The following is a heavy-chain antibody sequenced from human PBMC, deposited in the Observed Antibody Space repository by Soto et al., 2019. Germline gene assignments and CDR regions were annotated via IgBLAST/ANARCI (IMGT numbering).Heavy chain of an antibody. V-gene: IGHV4-59*01. J-gene: IGHJ4*02. Sequence: TLSLTCTVSGDSISTFYWGWIRQPPGKGLEWIGYIYYTGSTNYNPSLKSRVTMSVDTSKKQFSLKLTSVTAADTAVYYCARQRGNYFDYWGQGSLVTVSS. CDR1: GDSISTFY. D-gene: IGHD3-10*01. CDR3: ARQRGNYFDY. CDR2: IYYTGST.